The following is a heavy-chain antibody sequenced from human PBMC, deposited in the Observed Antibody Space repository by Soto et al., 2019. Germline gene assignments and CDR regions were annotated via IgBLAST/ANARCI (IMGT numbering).Heavy chain of an antibody. J-gene: IGHJ6*03. CDR2: ISGSGGST. V-gene: IGHV3-23*01. CDR3: AKRKGTGTEADTYYYYMDV. D-gene: IGHD1-1*01. Sequence: GGSLRLSCAASGFTFSSYAMSWVRQAPGKGLEWVSAISGSGGSTYYADSVKGRFTISRDNSKNTLYLQMNSLRAEDTAVYYCAKRKGTGTEADTYYYYMDVWGKGTTVTVSS. CDR1: GFTFSSYA.